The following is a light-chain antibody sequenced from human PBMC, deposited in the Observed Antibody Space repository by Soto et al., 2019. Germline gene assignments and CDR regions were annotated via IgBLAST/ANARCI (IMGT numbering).Light chain of an antibody. Sequence: DIQMTQSPSSLSASVGDRVTITCRASQGISNFLAWYQQKPGKVPILLIYGSSTLQSGVPSRFSGSGSGTDFTLTISSLQSEDFAPYYCQQYNDWPLTFGQGTKVDIK. CDR2: GSS. V-gene: IGKV1-27*01. CDR1: QGISNF. CDR3: QQYNDWPLT. J-gene: IGKJ1*01.